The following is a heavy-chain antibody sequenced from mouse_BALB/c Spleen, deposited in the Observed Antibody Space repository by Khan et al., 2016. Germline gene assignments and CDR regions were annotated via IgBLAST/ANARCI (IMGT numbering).Heavy chain of an antibody. J-gene: IGHJ4*01. D-gene: IGHD4-1*01. CDR1: GYSITSGYY. CDR2: ISYDGSN. V-gene: IGHV3-6*02. Sequence: EVQLQESGPGLVKPSQSLSLTCSVTGYSITSGYYWNWIRQFPGNKLEWMGYISYDGSNNYNPSLKNRISITRDTSKNQFFLKLNSVTTEDTATYYCAYLTGHYYAMDYWGQGTSVTVSS. CDR3: AYLTGHYYAMDY.